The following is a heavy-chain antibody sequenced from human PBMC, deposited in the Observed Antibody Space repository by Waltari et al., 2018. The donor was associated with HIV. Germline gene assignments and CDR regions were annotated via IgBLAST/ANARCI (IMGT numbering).Heavy chain of an antibody. D-gene: IGHD4-4*01. CDR1: GFNFRSYA. CDR2: VGYDGGIT. CDR3: PATGDYIHAMDV. V-gene: IGHV3-23*01. Sequence: EAQLLESGGGLVQPGGSLRLSCEASGFNFRSYAMGWVRRAPGKGCEWVSGVGYDGGITYYADSVKGRFTISRDNSKNTLYLQIDGLRADDTAVYYCPATGDYIHAMDVWGQGTTVTVSS. J-gene: IGHJ6*02.